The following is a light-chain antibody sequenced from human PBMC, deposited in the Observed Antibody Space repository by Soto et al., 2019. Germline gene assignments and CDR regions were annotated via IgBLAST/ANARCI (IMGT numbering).Light chain of an antibody. Sequence: QSVLTQPASVSGSPGQSITISCTGTSSDVGGYNYVSWYQQYPGKAPKLMIFGVRDRPSGVSNRFSGSKSGNTASLTISGLQAEDEADYYCSSYKTSSTVVVFGGGTKVTVL. J-gene: IGLJ2*01. CDR1: SSDVGGYNY. CDR3: SSYKTSSTVVV. V-gene: IGLV2-14*01. CDR2: GVR.